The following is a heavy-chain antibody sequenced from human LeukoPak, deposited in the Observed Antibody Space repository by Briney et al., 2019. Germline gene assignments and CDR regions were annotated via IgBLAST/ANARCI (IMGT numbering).Heavy chain of an antibody. CDR1: GFTFSGYG. CDR2: ISYDGSSK. CDR3: AKGVRYDSSGYYLGFDY. V-gene: IGHV3-30*18. Sequence: PGGSLRLSCAASGFTFSGYGMHWVRQAPGKGLEWVAVISYDGSSKYYADSVKGRFTISRDNSKNTLYLQMNSLRAEDTAVYYCAKGVRYDSSGYYLGFDYWGQGTPVTVSS. D-gene: IGHD3-22*01. J-gene: IGHJ4*02.